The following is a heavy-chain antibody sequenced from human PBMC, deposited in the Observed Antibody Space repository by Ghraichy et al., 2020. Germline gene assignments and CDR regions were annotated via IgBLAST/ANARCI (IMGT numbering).Heavy chain of an antibody. CDR2: ISYDGSNK. CDR3: ARGRAVVGATFDY. V-gene: IGHV3-30*04. J-gene: IGHJ4*02. Sequence: GESLNISCAASGFTFSSYAMHWVRQAPGKGLEWVAVISYDGSNKYYADSVKGRFTISRDNSKNTLYLQMNSLRAEDTSVYYCARGRAVVGATFDYWGQGTLVTVSS. D-gene: IGHD1-26*01. CDR1: GFTFSSYA.